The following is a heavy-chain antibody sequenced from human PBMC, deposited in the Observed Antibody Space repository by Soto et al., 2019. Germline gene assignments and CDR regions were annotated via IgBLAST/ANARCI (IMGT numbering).Heavy chain of an antibody. CDR2: ISGSGGNT. J-gene: IGHJ6*02. D-gene: IGHD3-22*01. CDR3: AANRGYNYYYGMDV. Sequence: PGGSLRLSCAASGFTFSSYAMSWVRQAPGKGLEWVSAISGSGGNTYYADSVKGRFTISRDNSKNTLYLQMNSLRAEDTAVYYCAANRGYNYYYGMDVWGQGTTVTVSS. CDR1: GFTFSSYA. V-gene: IGHV3-23*01.